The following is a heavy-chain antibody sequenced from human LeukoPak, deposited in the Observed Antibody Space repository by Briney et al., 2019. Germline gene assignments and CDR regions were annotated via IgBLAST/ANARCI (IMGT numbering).Heavy chain of an antibody. J-gene: IGHJ4*02. Sequence: GGSLRLSCAATGFTFGHYSIHWVRQAPGKGLEWVAVMSYDGNHKLYADSGKGRFIVSRHHSKNTLERQMKSLRPEDSGRYYCAQDDRSYYSYTHGFFDYWGQGNLVTVSS. CDR1: GFTFGHYS. V-gene: IGHV3-30*18. CDR3: AQDDRSYYSYTHGFFDY. CDR2: MSYDGNHK. D-gene: IGHD3-10*01.